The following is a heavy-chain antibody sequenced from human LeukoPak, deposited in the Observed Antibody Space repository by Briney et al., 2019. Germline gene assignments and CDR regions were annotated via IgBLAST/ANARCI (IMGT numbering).Heavy chain of an antibody. V-gene: IGHV1-8*01. J-gene: IGHJ5*02. CDR2: MNPKSGNT. CDR3: ARDQDIVVVVAALRQREMGGFDP. Sequence: GASVKVSCKASGYTFTNYDINWVRQATGQGPEGMGWMNPKSGNTGYAQKFQGRVTMTRNTSISTAYMELSSLRSDDTAVYYCARDQDIVVVVAALRQREMGGFDPWGQGTLVTVSS. CDR1: GYTFTNYD. D-gene: IGHD2-15*01.